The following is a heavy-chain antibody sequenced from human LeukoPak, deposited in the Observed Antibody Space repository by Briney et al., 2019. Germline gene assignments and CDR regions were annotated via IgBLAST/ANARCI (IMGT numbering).Heavy chain of an antibody. V-gene: IGHV3-15*01. Sequence: GGSLRVSCAAPGFTFSNSWMSWVRQAPGKGLEWVGCIKSKTDGGTTDYAAPVKGRFTISRDDSKNTLYLQMNSLKTEDTAVYYCTTARWFGELLFDYWGQGTLVTDSS. CDR3: TTARWFGELLFDY. CDR2: IKSKTDGGTT. D-gene: IGHD3-10*01. J-gene: IGHJ4*02. CDR1: GFTFSNSW.